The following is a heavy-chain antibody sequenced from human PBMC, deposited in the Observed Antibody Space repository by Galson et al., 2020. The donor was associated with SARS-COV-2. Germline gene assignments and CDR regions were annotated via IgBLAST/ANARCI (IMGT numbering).Heavy chain of an antibody. V-gene: IGHV3-74*01. Sequence: GASLKTSCAASGITFRPYWMHWVRQVSGKGLEWVSRINSDGSRAIYADSVKGRLTISRDNAMNMLYLHMNSLRVDDTAVYYCAREGEDTGYDDVRDAWGQGTTVTVSS. CDR2: INSDGSRA. D-gene: IGHD3-16*01. CDR3: AREGEDTGYDDVRDA. CDR1: GITFRPYW. J-gene: IGHJ6*02.